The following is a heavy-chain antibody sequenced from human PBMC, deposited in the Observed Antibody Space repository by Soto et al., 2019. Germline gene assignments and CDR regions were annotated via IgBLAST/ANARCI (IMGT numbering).Heavy chain of an antibody. Sequence: ALLMMSVTCSVAEGSSSSYSGSWIRKPPGRGLEWIGYISYSGSTNYNPSLKSRVTISVDTSKNQFSLKLSSVTAADTAVYYCARATPVFYYSSSWSLDYWGQGTLVTSPQ. V-gene: IGHV4-59*01. CDR1: EGSSSSYS. J-gene: IGHJ4*02. D-gene: IGHD6-13*01. CDR3: ARATPVFYYSSSWSLDY. CDR2: ISYSGST.